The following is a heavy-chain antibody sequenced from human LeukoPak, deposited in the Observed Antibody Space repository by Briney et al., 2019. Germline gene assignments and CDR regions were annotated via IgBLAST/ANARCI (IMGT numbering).Heavy chain of an antibody. V-gene: IGHV3-11*04. CDR3: ARVSRAQTNDDAFDI. D-gene: IGHD2/OR15-2a*01. CDR1: GFTFSDYY. J-gene: IGHJ3*02. Sequence: PGRSLRLSCAASGFTFSDYYMSWIRQAPGKGLEWVSYISSSGSTIYYADSVKGRFTISSDNAKNSLYLQMNSLRAEDTAVYYCARVSRAQTNDDAFDIWGQGTMVTVSS. CDR2: ISSSGSTI.